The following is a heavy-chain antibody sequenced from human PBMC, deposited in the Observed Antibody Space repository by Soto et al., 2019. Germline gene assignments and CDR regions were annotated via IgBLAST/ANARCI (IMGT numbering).Heavy chain of an antibody. Sequence: PGGSLRLSCAASGFTFSSYAISWGRQAPGKGLEWVSAISVSGGSTYYADSVKGRFTISRDNSKNTLYLQMNSLRAEDTAVYYCAKDLAIFGVVSFDYWGQGTLVTVSS. J-gene: IGHJ4*02. D-gene: IGHD3-3*01. CDR3: AKDLAIFGVVSFDY. CDR1: GFTFSSYA. V-gene: IGHV3-23*01. CDR2: ISVSGGST.